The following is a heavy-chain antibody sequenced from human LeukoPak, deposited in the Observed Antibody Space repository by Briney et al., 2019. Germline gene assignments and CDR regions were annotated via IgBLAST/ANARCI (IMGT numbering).Heavy chain of an antibody. CDR2: IYYSGST. J-gene: IGHJ4*02. CDR3: ARGSGSYYEGIDIDY. V-gene: IGHV4-39*07. Sequence: SETLSLTCTVSGGSISSSSYYWGWLRQPPGKGLEWIGSIYYSGSTYYNPSLKSRVTISVDTSKNQFSLKLSSVTAADTAVYYCARGSGSYYEGIDIDYWGQGTLVTVSS. D-gene: IGHD1-26*01. CDR1: GGSISSSSYY.